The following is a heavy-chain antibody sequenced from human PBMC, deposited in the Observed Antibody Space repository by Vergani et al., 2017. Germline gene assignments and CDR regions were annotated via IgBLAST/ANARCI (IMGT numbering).Heavy chain of an antibody. Sequence: QVQLQQWGAGLLKPSETLSLTCAVYGGSFSGYYWSWIRQHPGKGLEWIGEINHSGSTNYNPSLKSRVTISVDTSKNQFSLKLSSVTAADTAVYYCARGWASADFWSGYSENWFDPWGQGTLVTVSS. J-gene: IGHJ5*02. CDR2: INHSGST. CDR1: GGSFSGYY. V-gene: IGHV4-34*01. CDR3: ARGWASADFWSGYSENWFDP. D-gene: IGHD3-3*01.